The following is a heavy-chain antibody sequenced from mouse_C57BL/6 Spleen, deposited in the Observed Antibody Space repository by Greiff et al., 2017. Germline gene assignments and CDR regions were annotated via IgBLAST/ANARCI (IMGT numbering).Heavy chain of an antibody. CDR1: GYSITSGYY. J-gene: IGHJ4*01. CDR3: ARDDYGYAMDY. CDR2: ISYDGSN. V-gene: IGHV3-6*01. D-gene: IGHD2-4*01. Sequence: ESGPGLVKPSQSLSLTCSVTGYSITSGYYWYWIRQFPGNKLEWMGYISYDGSNNYNPSLKNRISITRDTSKNQFFLKLNSVTTEDTATYYCARDDYGYAMDYWGQGTSVTVSS.